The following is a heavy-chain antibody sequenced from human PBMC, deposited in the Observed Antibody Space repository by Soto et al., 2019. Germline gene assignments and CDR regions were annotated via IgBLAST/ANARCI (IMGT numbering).Heavy chain of an antibody. J-gene: IGHJ4*02. Sequence: QLQLQESGSGLVKPSQTLSLTYAVSGGSISSGGYSWSWIRQPPGKGLEWIGYIYHSGSTYYNPSLKSRVTISVDRSKNQFSLKLSSVTAADTAVYYCARASGYARTFDYWGQGTLVTVSS. D-gene: IGHD5-12*01. CDR2: IYHSGST. V-gene: IGHV4-30-2*01. CDR3: ARASGYARTFDY. CDR1: GGSISSGGYS.